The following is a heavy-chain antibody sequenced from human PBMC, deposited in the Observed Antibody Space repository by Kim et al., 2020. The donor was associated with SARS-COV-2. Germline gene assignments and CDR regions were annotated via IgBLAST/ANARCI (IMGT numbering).Heavy chain of an antibody. J-gene: IGHJ6*02. CDR3: ARAPTVITMVRGVIMVGMDV. V-gene: IGHV1-69*13. CDR1: GGTFSSYA. CDR2: IIPIFGTA. D-gene: IGHD3-10*01. Sequence: SVKVSCKASGGTFSSYAISWVRQAPGQGLEWMGGIIPIFGTANYAQKFQGRVTITADESTSTAYMELSSLRSEDTAVYYCARAPTVITMVRGVIMVGMDVWGQGTTVTVSS.